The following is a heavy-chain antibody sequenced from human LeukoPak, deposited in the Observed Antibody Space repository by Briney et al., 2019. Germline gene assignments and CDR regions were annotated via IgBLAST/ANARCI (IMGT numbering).Heavy chain of an antibody. CDR2: ISWSGSSI. Sequence: GRSLRLSCTASGFTFDDCAMHWVRQAPGKGLEWVSGISWSGSSIGYADSVKGRFTISRDNAKNSLYLQMNSPRTEDTAFYYCAKDPSAYCGGDCFRADYWGQGTLVTVSS. CDR1: GFTFDDCA. D-gene: IGHD2-21*02. J-gene: IGHJ4*02. CDR3: AKDPSAYCGGDCFRADY. V-gene: IGHV3-9*01.